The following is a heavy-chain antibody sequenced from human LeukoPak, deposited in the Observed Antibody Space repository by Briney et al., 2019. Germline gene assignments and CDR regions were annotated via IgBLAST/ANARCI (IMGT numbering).Heavy chain of an antibody. V-gene: IGHV3-74*01. Sequence: PGGSLRLSCAVSGFTLSSNWMHWVRQVPRKGLVWVSRIDDVGSGTSYADSVKGRFTISRDDAKNTVYLQMNSLRAEDTAVYYCATVFDFWGQGTLVTVSS. CDR1: GFTLSSNW. D-gene: IGHD2-21*02. J-gene: IGHJ5*01. CDR3: ATVFDF. CDR2: IDDVGSGT.